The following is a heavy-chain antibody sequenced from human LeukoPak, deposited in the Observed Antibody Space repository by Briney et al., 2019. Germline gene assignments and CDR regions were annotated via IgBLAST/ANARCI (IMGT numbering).Heavy chain of an antibody. CDR3: AKSLEEGSGTRLLDY. J-gene: IGHJ4*02. V-gene: IGHV3-23*01. Sequence: GGPLKLSCVASGFTFSAYAMSWVRQAPGKGLEWVSSISGDSANAYSADSVRGRLTISRDNSRNTLYLQMNSLRAEDTAVYYCAKSLEEGSGTRLLDYWGQGTLVTVSS. CDR2: ISGDSANA. D-gene: IGHD3-22*01. CDR1: GFTFSAYA.